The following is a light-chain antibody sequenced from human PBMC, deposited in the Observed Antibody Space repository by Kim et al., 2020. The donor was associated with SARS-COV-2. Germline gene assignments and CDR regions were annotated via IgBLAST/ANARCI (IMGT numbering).Light chain of an antibody. V-gene: IGLV1-51*01. CDR2: DNT. Sequence: TISCSGSTSNVEYNSVSWYQHVPGTAPKLLIYDNTKRPSGIPDRFSASKSGTSATLGITGLQTGDEADYYCAAWDTSLNAGPVFGAGTKVTVL. CDR3: AAWDTSLNAGPV. J-gene: IGLJ1*01. CDR1: TSNVEYNS.